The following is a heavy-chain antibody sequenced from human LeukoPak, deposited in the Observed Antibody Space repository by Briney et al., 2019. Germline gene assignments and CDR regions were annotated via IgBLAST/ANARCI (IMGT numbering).Heavy chain of an antibody. CDR2: IKQDGSEK. Sequence: GGSLRLSCAASGFTFSSYWMSWVRQAPGKGLEWVANIKQDGSEKYYVDSVKGRFTIPRDNAKNSLYLQMNSLRAEDTAVYYCARDLGYSYGCDFDYWGQGTLVTVSS. D-gene: IGHD5-18*01. V-gene: IGHV3-7*01. J-gene: IGHJ4*02. CDR1: GFTFSSYW. CDR3: ARDLGYSYGCDFDY.